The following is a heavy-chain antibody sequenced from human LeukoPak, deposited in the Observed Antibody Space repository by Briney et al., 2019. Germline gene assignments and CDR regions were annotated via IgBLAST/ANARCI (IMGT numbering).Heavy chain of an antibody. J-gene: IGHJ5*02. D-gene: IGHD3-10*01. V-gene: IGHV3-30*02. CDR2: IRYDGSKK. CDR1: GFTFSSNG. CDR3: AKDWDDYYGSGSHPSFDP. Sequence: GGSLRLSCAASGFTFSSNGMHWVRQAPGKGLEWVAFIRYDGSKKYYGDSVKGRFTISRDNSKNTLYLRMNSLRAEDTAVYYCAKDWDDYYGSGSHPSFDPWGQGTLITVSS.